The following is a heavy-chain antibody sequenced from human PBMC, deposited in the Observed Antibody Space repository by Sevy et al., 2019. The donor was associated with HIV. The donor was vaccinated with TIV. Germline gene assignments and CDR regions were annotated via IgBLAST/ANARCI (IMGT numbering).Heavy chain of an antibody. CDR2: IYYSGST. J-gene: IGHJ4*02. Sequence: SETLSLTRTVSGGSISSGGYYWSWIRQHPGKGLEWIGYIYYSGSTYYNPSLKSRVTISVDTSKNQFSLKLSSVTAADTAVYYCARNIRTGTTLSFDYWGQGTLVTVSS. CDR1: GGSISSGGYY. CDR3: ARNIRTGTTLSFDY. V-gene: IGHV4-31*03. D-gene: IGHD1-7*01.